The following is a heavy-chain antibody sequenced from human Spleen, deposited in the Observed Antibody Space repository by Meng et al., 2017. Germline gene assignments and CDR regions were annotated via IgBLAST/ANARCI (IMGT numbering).Heavy chain of an antibody. D-gene: IGHD1-26*01. V-gene: IGHV3-21*01. CDR1: GFTFSIHS. CDR2: ISRSSTYR. Sequence: GESLKISCAASGFTFSIHSMNWVRQAPGKGLEWVSSISRSSTYRYYADSVKGRFTISRNNAKNSLYLQLNGLRAEDTAVYYCAKDPQYSGSYYDYWGQGTLVTVSS. CDR3: AKDPQYSGSYYDY. J-gene: IGHJ4*02.